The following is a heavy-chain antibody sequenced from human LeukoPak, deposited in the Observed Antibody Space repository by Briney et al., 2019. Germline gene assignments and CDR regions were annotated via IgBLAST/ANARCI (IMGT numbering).Heavy chain of an antibody. Sequence: SETLPLSCTVSGGSINNHYWSWIRQHPGKGLEWIGYIYYSGSTNYNPPFKSRATISVDTSKNQFSLKLTSVTAADTAVYYCARDRDVGTYYYYYGLDVWGQGTTVTVSS. V-gene: IGHV4-59*11. CDR3: ARDRDVGTYYYYYGLDV. D-gene: IGHD1-26*01. CDR2: IYYSGST. CDR1: GGSINNHY. J-gene: IGHJ6*02.